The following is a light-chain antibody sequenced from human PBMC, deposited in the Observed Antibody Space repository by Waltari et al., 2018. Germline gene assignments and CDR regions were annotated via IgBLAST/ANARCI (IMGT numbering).Light chain of an antibody. CDR2: WAS. V-gene: IGKV4-1*01. Sequence: DIGMTQSPDSLAVSLGERATINSRTSQSIFSRSNNKNFLAWYQQKPGQPPKVLISWASSRKSGVPERFSGSGSETDFTLTINSLQAEDVAIYYCQQYFTRPPYTFGQGTKLEIK. CDR1: QSIFSRSNNKNF. J-gene: IGKJ2*01. CDR3: QQYFTRPPYT.